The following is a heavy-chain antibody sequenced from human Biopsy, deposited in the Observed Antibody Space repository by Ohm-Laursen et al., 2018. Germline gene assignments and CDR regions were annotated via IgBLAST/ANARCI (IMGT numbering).Heavy chain of an antibody. J-gene: IGHJ5*02. V-gene: IGHV1-69*13. Sequence: ASVTLSCKASGAIFSNYAITWARQPPGHGLEWTGCIIPLFGAPNYAQKLQGRLTITADESKSTTYMELSSLRSEDTALYYSAGLAQIYGDSPFDPWGQGTLVTVSS. CDR2: IIPLFGAP. CDR3: AGLAQIYGDSPFDP. D-gene: IGHD4-17*01. CDR1: GAIFSNYA.